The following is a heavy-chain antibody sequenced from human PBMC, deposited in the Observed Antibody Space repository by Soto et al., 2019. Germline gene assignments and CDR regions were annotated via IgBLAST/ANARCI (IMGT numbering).Heavy chain of an antibody. J-gene: IGHJ2*01. CDR1: GNTFTGSY. D-gene: IGHD6-19*01. Sequence: QVQLVQSGAEVKKPGASVRVSCKPSGNTFTGSYLHWGRQAPGQGLEWMGWINPNSGGTNYAQKFQGRVTMTRDTSISTAYMELSRLRSDDTAVYYCARAVAVAPYWYFDLWGRGTLVTVSS. V-gene: IGHV1-2*02. CDR3: ARAVAVAPYWYFDL. CDR2: INPNSGGT.